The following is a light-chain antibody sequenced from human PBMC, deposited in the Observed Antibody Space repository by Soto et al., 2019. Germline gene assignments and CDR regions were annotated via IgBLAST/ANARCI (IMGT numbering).Light chain of an antibody. CDR2: GAS. V-gene: IGKV1-39*01. J-gene: IGKJ1*01. CDR3: QESYIVPGT. Sequence: DIELTQSPPSLAASVGDRVTITCRASQNINNYLIWYQQKPGKAPQLLIYGASILQSGVPSRFSGSASGTDFTLTIGSLQPEDFATYYCQESYIVPGTFGQGTKVEI. CDR1: QNINNY.